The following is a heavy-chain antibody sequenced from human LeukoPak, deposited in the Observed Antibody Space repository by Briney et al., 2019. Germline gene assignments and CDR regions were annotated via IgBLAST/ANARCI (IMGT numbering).Heavy chain of an antibody. CDR2: IYARGNT. V-gene: IGHV4-4*07. Sequence: SSETLSLTCTVSGGSISNYYWSWIRQPAGKGLEWIGLIYARGNTNYNPSLKSRVTMSIDTSKNQFSLKLTSVTAADTAVYYCARTPIYYFDNSGYYNWGQGTLVTVSS. D-gene: IGHD3-22*01. CDR3: ARTPIYYFDNSGYYN. CDR1: GGSISNYY. J-gene: IGHJ4*02.